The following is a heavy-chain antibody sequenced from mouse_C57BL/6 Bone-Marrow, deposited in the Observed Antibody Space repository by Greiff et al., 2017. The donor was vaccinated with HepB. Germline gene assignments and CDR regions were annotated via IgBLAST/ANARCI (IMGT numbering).Heavy chain of an antibody. D-gene: IGHD1-1*01. CDR3: ARDYGSNYAMDY. V-gene: IGHV5-12*01. CDR2: ISNGGGST. CDR1: GFTFSDYY. J-gene: IGHJ4*01. Sequence: EVNVVESGGGLVQPGGSLKLSCAASGFTFSDYYMYWVRQTPEKRLEWVAYISNGGGSTYYPDTVKGRFTISRDNAKNTLYLQMSRLKSEDTAMYYCARDYGSNYAMDYWGQGTSVTVSS.